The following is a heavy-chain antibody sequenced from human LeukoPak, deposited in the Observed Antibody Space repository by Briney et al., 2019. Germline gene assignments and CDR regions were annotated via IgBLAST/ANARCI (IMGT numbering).Heavy chain of an antibody. CDR3: ARESSSTSPNFGY. D-gene: IGHD2-2*01. CDR1: GFTFSSYS. J-gene: IGHJ4*02. V-gene: IGHV3-21*01. CDR2: ISSSSSYI. Sequence: GGSLRLSCAASGFTFSSYSMNWVRQAPGKGLEWVSSISSSSSYIYYADSVKGRFTISRDNAKNSLYLQMNSLRAEDTAVYYCARESSSTSPNFGYWGQGTLVTVSS.